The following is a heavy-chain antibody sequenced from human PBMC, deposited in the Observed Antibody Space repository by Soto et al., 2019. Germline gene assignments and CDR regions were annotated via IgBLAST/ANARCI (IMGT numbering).Heavy chain of an antibody. CDR1: GFTFSNAW. Sequence: GGSLRLSCAASGFTFSNAWMNWVRQAPGRGLEWVGRIKSKTDGGTTDYAAPVKGRFTISRDDSKNTLYLQMNSLKTEDTAVYYCTTEWAVVPPFDYWGQGTLVTVSS. D-gene: IGHD2-2*01. CDR3: TTEWAVVPPFDY. V-gene: IGHV3-15*07. CDR2: IKSKTDGGTT. J-gene: IGHJ4*02.